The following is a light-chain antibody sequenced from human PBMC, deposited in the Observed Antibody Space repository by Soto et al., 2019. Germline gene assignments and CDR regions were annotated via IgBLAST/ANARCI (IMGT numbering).Light chain of an antibody. Sequence: QSALTQPRSVSGSPGQSVTISCTGTSSDVGGYNYVSWYQQHPGKAPKVMIYDVSKRPSGVPDRFSGSKSGNTASLTISGLQAEDGADYYCCSYAGSYTYVFGTGTKLTVL. CDR2: DVS. CDR1: SSDVGGYNY. CDR3: CSYAGSYTYV. V-gene: IGLV2-11*01. J-gene: IGLJ1*01.